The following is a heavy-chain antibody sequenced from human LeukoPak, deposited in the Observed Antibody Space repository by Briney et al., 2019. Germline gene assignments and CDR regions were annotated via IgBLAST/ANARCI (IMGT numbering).Heavy chain of an antibody. CDR3: ANEDTEDYDYVWGSYSY. D-gene: IGHD3-16*01. V-gene: IGHV3-13*01. Sequence: GGSLRLSCAASGFTFSSYDMHWVRQATGKGLEWVSAIGTAGDTYYPDSVKGRFTISRDNSKNALYLQMNSLRAEDTAVYYCANEDTEDYDYVWGSYSYWGQGTLVTVSS. J-gene: IGHJ4*02. CDR1: GFTFSSYD. CDR2: IGTAGDT.